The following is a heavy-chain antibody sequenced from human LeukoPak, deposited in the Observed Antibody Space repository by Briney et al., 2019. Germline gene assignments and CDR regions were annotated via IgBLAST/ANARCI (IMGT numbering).Heavy chain of an antibody. D-gene: IGHD6-13*01. V-gene: IGHV3-30*02. CDR2: IQYDESNK. Sequence: GGSLRLSCTASGFTLTHYGMHWARQAPGKGLEWVAFIQYDESNKYYADSVKGRFTFSRDNSKNTMYLQMISLRAEDTAVYFCAKSPIAAPRYNFMDVWGKGTMVIVSS. CDR1: GFTLTHYG. CDR3: AKSPIAAPRYNFMDV. J-gene: IGHJ6*03.